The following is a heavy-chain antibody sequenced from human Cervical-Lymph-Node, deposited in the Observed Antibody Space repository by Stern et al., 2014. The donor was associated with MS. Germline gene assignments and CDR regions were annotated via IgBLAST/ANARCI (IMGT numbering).Heavy chain of an antibody. Sequence: QMQLVQSGAEVKKPGASVKVSCKASGGTFSSYAISWVRQAPGPGLEWMGGIIPIFGTANYAQKFQGRVTITADESTSTAYMELSSLRSEDTAVYYCSRGASSSSGSVYWGQGTLVTVSS. CDR2: IIPIFGTA. J-gene: IGHJ4*02. CDR1: GGTFSSYA. D-gene: IGHD6-6*01. CDR3: SRGASSSSGSVY. V-gene: IGHV1-69*01.